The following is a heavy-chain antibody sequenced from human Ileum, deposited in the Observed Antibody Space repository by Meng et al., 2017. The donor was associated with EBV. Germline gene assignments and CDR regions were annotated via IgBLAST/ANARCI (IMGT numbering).Heavy chain of an antibody. Sequence: QVRRGQPGPGGKNPGSSVKVSCKSSGSTFSFYGITWVRQAPGQGLEWMGGIIPALGTPKYARKFQDRLTITADKSTSTGYMELHSLTSNDAAVYFCARGTGADYWGQGTLVTVSS. D-gene: IGHD3-10*01. CDR3: ARGTGADY. J-gene: IGHJ4*02. CDR2: IIPALGTP. CDR1: GSTFSFYG. V-gene: IGHV1-69*06.